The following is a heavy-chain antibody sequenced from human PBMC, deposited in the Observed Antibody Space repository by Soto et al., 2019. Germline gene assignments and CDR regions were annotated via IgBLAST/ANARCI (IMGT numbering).Heavy chain of an antibody. CDR2: ISGSGGST. CDR3: AKAPGYCSGGTCYWYFDP. Sequence: GGSLRLSCAASGFTFSSYAMTWVRQVPGKGLEWVSGISGSGGSTYYADSVNGRFSISRDNSKNTLFLQMSSLRAEDMAVYYCAKAPGYCSGGTCYWYFDPWGRGTLVTVS. CDR1: GFTFSSYA. D-gene: IGHD2-15*01. V-gene: IGHV3-23*01. J-gene: IGHJ2*01.